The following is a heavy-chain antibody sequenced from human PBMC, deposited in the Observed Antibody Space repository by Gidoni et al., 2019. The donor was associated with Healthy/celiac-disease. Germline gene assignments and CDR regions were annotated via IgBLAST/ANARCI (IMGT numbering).Heavy chain of an antibody. J-gene: IGHJ4*02. V-gene: IGHV4-59*01. CDR2: IYYSGST. D-gene: IGHD3-9*01. CDR1: GGSISSYY. Sequence: QVQLQESGPGLVKPSETLSLTCTVSGGSISSYYWSWIRQPPGKGLEWIEYIYYSGSTNYNPSLKSRVTISVDTSKNQFSLKLSSVTAADTAVYYCARAGYDILTGYYPFDYWGQGTLVTVSS. CDR3: ARAGYDILTGYYPFDY.